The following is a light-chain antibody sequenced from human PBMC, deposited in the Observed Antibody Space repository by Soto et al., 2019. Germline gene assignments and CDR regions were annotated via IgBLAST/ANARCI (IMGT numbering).Light chain of an antibody. CDR2: WAS. J-gene: IGKJ1*01. CDR3: QQDDRWSP. Sequence: VMIPSPVSLAVFMGGRATINCKSSQSVLYSSNNKNYLAWYQQKPGQPPKLLIYWASTRESGVPDRFSGSGSGTDFTLTIINLQADDVAVYYSQQDDRWSPFGQGTKADI. V-gene: IGKV4-1*01. CDR1: QSVLYSSNNKNY.